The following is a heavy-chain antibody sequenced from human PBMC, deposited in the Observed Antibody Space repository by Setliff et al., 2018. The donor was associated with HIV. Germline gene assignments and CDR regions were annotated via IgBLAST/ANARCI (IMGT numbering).Heavy chain of an antibody. V-gene: IGHV7-4-1*02. Sequence: ASVKVSCKASGYTFTSYAMNWVRQAPGQGLEWMGWINTNTGNPTYAQGFTGRFVFSLDTSVSTAYLQTSSLKAEDTAVYYCARDSPTGAFDIWGQGTMVTVAS. CDR3: ARDSPTGAFDI. D-gene: IGHD4-17*01. J-gene: IGHJ3*02. CDR2: INTNTGNP. CDR1: GYTFTSYA.